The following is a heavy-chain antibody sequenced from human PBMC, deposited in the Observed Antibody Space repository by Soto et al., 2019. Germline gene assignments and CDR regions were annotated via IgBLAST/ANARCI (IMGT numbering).Heavy chain of an antibody. Sequence: QVPLVQSGAEVKKPGASVKVSCKASGYTFTSYGISWVRQAPGQGLEWMGWISAYNGNTNYAQKLQGRVTMTTDTSTSTAYMELRSLRSDDTAVYYCARGDDRIYSGYDSPWFDPWGQGTLVTVSS. V-gene: IGHV1-18*01. CDR1: GYTFTSYG. J-gene: IGHJ5*02. CDR3: ARGDDRIYSGYDSPWFDP. D-gene: IGHD5-12*01. CDR2: ISAYNGNT.